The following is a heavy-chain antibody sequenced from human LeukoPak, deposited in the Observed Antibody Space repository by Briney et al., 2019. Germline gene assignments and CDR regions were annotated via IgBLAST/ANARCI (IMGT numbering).Heavy chain of an antibody. V-gene: IGHV3-7*05. Sequence: GGSLRLSCAASGFTISSYWMRWVRQAPGKGLEWVGDINPDGSEKYYVDSVKGRFTISRDSAKNSMSLQMNSLRAEDTALYYCATIPLGESNWGRGALVTVSS. J-gene: IGHJ4*02. CDR2: INPDGSEK. CDR1: GFTISSYW. D-gene: IGHD3-10*01. CDR3: ATIPLGESN.